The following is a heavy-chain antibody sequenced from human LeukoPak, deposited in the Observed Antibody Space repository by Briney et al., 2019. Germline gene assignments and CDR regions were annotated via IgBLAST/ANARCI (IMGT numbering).Heavy chain of an antibody. D-gene: IGHD2-15*01. V-gene: IGHV3-11*01. CDR1: GFTFSDYY. J-gene: IGHJ4*02. CDR2: ISSSGSTI. CDR3: ARARCSGGSCYSLDH. Sequence: GSLRLSCAASGFTFSDYYMSWIRQAPGKGLEWVSYISSSGSTIYYADSVKGRFTISRDNAKNSLYLQMNSLRAEDTAVYYCARARCSGGSCYSLDHWGQGTLVTVSS.